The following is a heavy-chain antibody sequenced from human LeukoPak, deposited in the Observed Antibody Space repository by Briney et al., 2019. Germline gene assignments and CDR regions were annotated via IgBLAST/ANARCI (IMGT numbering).Heavy chain of an antibody. D-gene: IGHD6-19*01. Sequence: PSQTLSLTCAISGDSVSTNSAAWYWIRQSPSRGLEWLGRTYYGSKWYNDYAISVKSRISVTPDTSKNQFSLQLNSVTPEDTAVYYCARGVAGYFDIWGQGTMVTVSS. CDR2: TYYGSKWYN. J-gene: IGHJ3*02. CDR1: GDSVSTNSAA. V-gene: IGHV6-1*01. CDR3: ARGVAGYFDI.